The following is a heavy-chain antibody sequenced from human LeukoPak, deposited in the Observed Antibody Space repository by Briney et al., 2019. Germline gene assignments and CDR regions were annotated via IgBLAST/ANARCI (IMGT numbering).Heavy chain of an antibody. V-gene: IGHV1-8*03. CDR2: MNPNSGNT. CDR3: ARGLVGATPYYYYYMDV. D-gene: IGHD1-26*01. CDR1: GYTLTSYD. Sequence: ASVKVSCKASGYTLTSYDINWVRQATGQGLEWMGWMNPNSGNTGYAQKFQGRVTITRNTSISTAYMELSSLRSEDTAVYYCARGLVGATPYYYYYMDVWGKGTTVTVSS. J-gene: IGHJ6*03.